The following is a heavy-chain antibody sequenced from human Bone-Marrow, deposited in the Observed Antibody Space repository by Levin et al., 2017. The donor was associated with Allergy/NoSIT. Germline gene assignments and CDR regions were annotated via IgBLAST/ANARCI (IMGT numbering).Heavy chain of an antibody. V-gene: IGHV3-66*03. Sequence: GESLKISCAASGFTVSSNYMSWVRQAPGKGLEWVSVIYSCGSTYYADSVKGRFTISRDNSKNTLYLQMNSLRAEDTAVYYCARGPGGGSCYHPFDYWGQGTLVTVSS. CDR2: IYSCGST. D-gene: IGHD2-15*01. J-gene: IGHJ4*02. CDR3: ARGPGGGSCYHPFDY. CDR1: GFTVSSNY.